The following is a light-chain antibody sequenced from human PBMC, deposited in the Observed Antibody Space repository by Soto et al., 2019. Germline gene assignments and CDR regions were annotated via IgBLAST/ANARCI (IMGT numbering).Light chain of an antibody. CDR2: GAS. CDR1: QSVSSSC. CDR3: HQYGSSPPVT. J-gene: IGKJ5*01. V-gene: IGKV3-20*01. Sequence: EDMLNQSPGTLSLSTGERATLSCRAIQSVSSSCLAWYQQKPGQAPRLLIYGASSRATGIPDRFSGSGSGTDFTLTISRLEPEDFAMYYCHQYGSSPPVTFGHGARLEIK.